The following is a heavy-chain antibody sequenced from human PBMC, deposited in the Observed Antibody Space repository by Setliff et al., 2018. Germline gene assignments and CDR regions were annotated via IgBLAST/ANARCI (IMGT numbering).Heavy chain of an antibody. D-gene: IGHD2-8*02. Sequence: QTGGSLRLSCSASGVSLSIFWMSWARQAPGKGMEWVSAISGDSVSIYYADSVRGRFTISRDNSKNTLYLQMNNLRDEDTAVYYCANHNPARWVVYTTPIDSWGQGTLVTVSS. CDR2: ISGDSVSI. J-gene: IGHJ4*02. CDR3: ANHNPARWVVYTTPIDS. V-gene: IGHV3-23*01. CDR1: GVSLSIFW.